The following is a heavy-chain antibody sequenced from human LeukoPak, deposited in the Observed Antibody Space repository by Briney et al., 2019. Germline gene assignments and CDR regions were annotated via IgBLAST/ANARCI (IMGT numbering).Heavy chain of an antibody. D-gene: IGHD5-24*01. CDR1: GGSISSYD. J-gene: IGHJ4*02. CDR2: IYYSGST. Sequence: SQTLSLTCTVSGGSISSYDWSWIRQPPGKGLEWIGYIYYSGSTNYNPSLKSRVTISVDTSKNQFSLKLSSVTAADTAVYYCARHGRDGYPKDWGQGTLVTVSS. CDR3: ARHGRDGYPKD. V-gene: IGHV4-59*08.